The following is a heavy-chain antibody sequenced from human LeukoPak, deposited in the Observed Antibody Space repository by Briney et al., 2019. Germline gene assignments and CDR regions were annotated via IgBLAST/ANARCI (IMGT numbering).Heavy chain of an antibody. J-gene: IGHJ5*02. V-gene: IGHV4-34*01. D-gene: IGHD6-19*01. Sequence: SETLSLTCAVYGGSFSGYYWSWIRQPPGKGLEWIGEINHSGSTDYNPSLKSRVTISVDTSKNQFSLKLSSVTAADTAVYYCASKMYSSRMQLPCGIWFDPWGQGTLVTVSS. CDR1: GGSFSGYY. CDR2: INHSGST. CDR3: ASKMYSSRMQLPCGIWFDP.